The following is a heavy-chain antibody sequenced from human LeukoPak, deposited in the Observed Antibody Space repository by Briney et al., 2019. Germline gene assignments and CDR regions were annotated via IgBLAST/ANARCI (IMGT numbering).Heavy chain of an antibody. CDR3: ATRDGYNNDYYYYGMDV. J-gene: IGHJ6*02. V-gene: IGHV5-51*01. CDR2: IYPGDSDT. Sequence: GESLKISCKASGYTFTNYWIGWVRQMPGKGLEWMGIIYPGDSDTRYSPSFQGQVTISADKSISTAYLQWSSLKASDTAMYYCATRDGYNNDYYYYGMDVWGQGTTVTVSS. CDR1: GYTFTNYW. D-gene: IGHD5-24*01.